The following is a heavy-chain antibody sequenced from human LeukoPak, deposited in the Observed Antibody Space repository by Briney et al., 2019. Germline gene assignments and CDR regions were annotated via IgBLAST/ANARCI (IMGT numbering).Heavy chain of an antibody. V-gene: IGHV1-2*02. J-gene: IGHJ5*02. CDR1: GYSFADYY. CDR2: IKPNSGDT. D-gene: IGHD3-10*01. Sequence: ASVKVSCKASGYSFADYYMHWVRQAPGQGLEWMGWIKPNSGDTRSAQKFQGRVTMTRDTSISTAYMELSSLRYDDTAVYYCATNILVRDIINWFDPWGQGTLVTVSS. CDR3: ATNILVRDIINWFDP.